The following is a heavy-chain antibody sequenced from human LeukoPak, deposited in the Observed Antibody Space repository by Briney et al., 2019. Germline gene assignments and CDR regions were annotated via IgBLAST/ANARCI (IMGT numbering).Heavy chain of an antibody. CDR1: GGTFSSYA. J-gene: IGHJ5*02. V-gene: IGHV1-2*04. CDR3: AREAFDP. Sequence: ASVKVSCKASGGTFSSYAISWVRQAPGQGLEWMGWINPNSGGTNYAQKFQGWVTMTRDTSISTAYMELSRLRSDDTAVYYCAREAFDPWGQGTLVTVSS. CDR2: INPNSGGT.